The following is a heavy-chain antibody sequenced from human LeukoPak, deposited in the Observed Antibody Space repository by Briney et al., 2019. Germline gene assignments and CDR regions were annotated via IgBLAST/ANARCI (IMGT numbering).Heavy chain of an antibody. CDR1: GFTFSRYG. CDR2: IWYGGNNK. CDR3: AKGACGGDCYSDY. V-gene: IGHV3-30*02. D-gene: IGHD2-21*01. J-gene: IGHJ4*02. Sequence: GGSLRLSCAASGFTFSRYGMHWVRQAPGKGLEWVAVIWYGGNNKYYADSVKGRFTISRDNSKNTLYLQMNSLRAEDTAVYYCAKGACGGDCYSDYWGPGTLVTVSS.